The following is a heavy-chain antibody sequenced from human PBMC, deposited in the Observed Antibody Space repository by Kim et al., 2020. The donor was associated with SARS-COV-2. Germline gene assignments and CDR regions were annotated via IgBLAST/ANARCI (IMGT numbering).Heavy chain of an antibody. CDR3: ARHRFGGVIGDFDY. CDR1: GGSISSYD. J-gene: IGHJ4*02. CDR2: IYYSGST. V-gene: IGHV4-59*08. Sequence: SETLSLTCTVSGGSISSYDWSWIRQPPRKGLEWIGYIYYSGSTNYNPSLKTRVTISVDTSKNQFSLKLSSVTAADTAVYYCARHRFGGVIGDFDYWGQGTLVTVSS. D-gene: IGHD3-16*02.